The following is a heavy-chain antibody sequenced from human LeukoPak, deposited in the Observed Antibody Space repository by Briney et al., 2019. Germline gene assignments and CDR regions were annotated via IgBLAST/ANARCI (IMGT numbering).Heavy chain of an antibody. V-gene: IGHV3-74*03. D-gene: IGHD1-26*01. CDR2: IRTDGSST. J-gene: IGHJ6*02. CDR3: VRRGGTDDYYYYGMDV. Sequence: GGSLRLSCAGSGFTFSSYWMNWVRQVPGKGLVWLSRIRTDGSSTTYADSVKGRFTISRDNARNTLYLEMKSLRAEDTAVYHCVRRGGTDDYYYYGMDVWGQGTTVTVSS. CDR1: GFTFSSYW.